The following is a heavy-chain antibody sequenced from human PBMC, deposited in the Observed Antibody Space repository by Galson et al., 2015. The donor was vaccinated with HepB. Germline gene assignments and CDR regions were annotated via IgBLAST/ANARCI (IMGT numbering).Heavy chain of an antibody. J-gene: IGHJ3*02. CDR3: AKDLSQYRVPQGSAFDI. Sequence: SLRLSCAASGFTLSDFAMHWVRQAPGKGPEWVAMISYDGSDKNYANSVKGRFTISRDHSKNTMYLQMNSLRAEDTAIYYCAKDLSQYRVPQGSAFDIWGQGTRVTVSS. CDR2: ISYDGSDK. D-gene: IGHD1-26*01. CDR1: GFTLSDFA. V-gene: IGHV3-30*18.